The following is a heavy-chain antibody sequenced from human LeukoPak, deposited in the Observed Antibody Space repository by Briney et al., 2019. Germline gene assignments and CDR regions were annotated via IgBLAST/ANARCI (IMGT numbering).Heavy chain of an antibody. CDR2: IYPTGSV. Sequence: SETLSLTCTVSGDSINNYYWGWIRQPVGKGLEWIGRIYPTGSVKYNPSLQSRVIMSVDTSKNQFSLKLSSVTAADTAVYYCARDPDYYGSGSYFDYWGQGTLVTVSS. D-gene: IGHD3-10*01. CDR3: ARDPDYYGSGSYFDY. V-gene: IGHV4-4*07. J-gene: IGHJ4*02. CDR1: GDSINNYY.